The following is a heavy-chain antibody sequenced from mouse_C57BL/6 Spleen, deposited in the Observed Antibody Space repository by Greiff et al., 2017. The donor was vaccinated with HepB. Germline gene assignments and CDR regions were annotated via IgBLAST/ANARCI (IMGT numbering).Heavy chain of an antibody. CDR2: INPNYGTT. V-gene: IGHV1-39*01. D-gene: IGHD2-4*01. J-gene: IGHJ4*01. CDR3: ARENDPTMISDYYAMDY. CDR1: GYSFTDYN. Sequence: VQLQQPGAELVKPGASVKISCKASGYSFTDYNMNWVKQSNGKSLEWIGVINPNYGTTSYNQKFKGKATLTVDQSSSTAYMQLNSLTSEDSAVYYCARENDPTMISDYYAMDYWGQGTSVTVSS.